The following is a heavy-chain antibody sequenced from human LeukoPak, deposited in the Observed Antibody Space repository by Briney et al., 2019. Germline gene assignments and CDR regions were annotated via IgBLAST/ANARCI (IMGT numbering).Heavy chain of an antibody. D-gene: IGHD2-15*01. Sequence: SETLSLTCTVSGGSISGTSYYWGWIRQPPGKGLEWIGSIYYSGSTYYNPSLKSRVTISVDTSKNQFSLKLSSVTAADTAVYYCARVAGGTIGWFDPWGQGTLVTVSS. CDR1: GGSISGTSYY. CDR2: IYYSGST. CDR3: ARVAGGTIGWFDP. V-gene: IGHV4-39*07. J-gene: IGHJ5*02.